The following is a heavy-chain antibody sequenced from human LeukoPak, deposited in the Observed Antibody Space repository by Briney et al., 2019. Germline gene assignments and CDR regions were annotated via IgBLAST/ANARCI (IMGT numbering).Heavy chain of an antibody. CDR1: GYSISSGYY. D-gene: IGHD6-6*01. V-gene: IGHV4-38-2*01. CDR3: ARHRGIAARRFVGYFDY. J-gene: IGHJ4*02. CDR2: IYHSGST. Sequence: SETLSLTCAVSGYSISSGYYWGWIRQPPGKGLEWIGSIYHSGSTYYNPSLKSRVTISVDTSKNQFSLKLSSGTAADTAVYYCARHRGIAARRFVGYFDYWGQGTLVTVSS.